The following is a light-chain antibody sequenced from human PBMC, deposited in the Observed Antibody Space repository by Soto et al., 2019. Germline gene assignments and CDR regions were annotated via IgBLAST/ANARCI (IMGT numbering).Light chain of an antibody. CDR3: QQYKSYSRT. J-gene: IGKJ1*01. V-gene: IGKV1-5*03. CDR2: KAS. Sequence: DIHMTKSPYTLSASVGHRVTITCRASQSISSWLAWYQQKPGKAPNLLIYKASSLESGVPSRFSGSGTGTEFTLTISSLQPEDFATYYCQQYKSYSRTFGQGTKVDIK. CDR1: QSISSW.